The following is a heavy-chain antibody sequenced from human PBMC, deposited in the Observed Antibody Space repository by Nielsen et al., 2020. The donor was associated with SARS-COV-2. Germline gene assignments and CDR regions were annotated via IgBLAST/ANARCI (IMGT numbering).Heavy chain of an antibody. V-gene: IGHV3-11*04. CDR1: GFTFSDHY. CDR3: ASSGWLDY. D-gene: IGHD6-19*01. Sequence: GGSLRLSCAASGFTFSDHYMTWIRQTPGKGLEWISYITNTGAEYYADSVKGRFTISRDNAQSSLYLLMNNLRTEDTAVYYCASSGWLDYWGQGTLVTVSS. CDR2: ITNTGAE. J-gene: IGHJ4*02.